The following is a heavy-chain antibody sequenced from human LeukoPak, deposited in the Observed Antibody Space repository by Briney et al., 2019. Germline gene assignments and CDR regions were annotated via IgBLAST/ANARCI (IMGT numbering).Heavy chain of an antibody. CDR3: AREATGRVFDP. D-gene: IGHD1-14*01. Sequence: ASVEVSCRASGYNFNDFGVTWVRQARGKGLEWMGWISALTGDTNYAQKFQGRLTMTTDTSTDTAYMEMRSLRSDDTAVYYCAREATGRVFDPWGQGTLVVVSS. CDR1: GYNFNDFG. CDR2: ISALTGDT. J-gene: IGHJ5*02. V-gene: IGHV1-18*01.